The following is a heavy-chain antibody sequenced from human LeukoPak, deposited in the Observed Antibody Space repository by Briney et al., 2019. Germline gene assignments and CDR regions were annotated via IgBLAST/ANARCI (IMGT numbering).Heavy chain of an antibody. CDR2: IPYDGSNR. D-gene: IGHD2-15*01. CDR1: GFTFNSYV. Sequence: PGGSLRLSCAASGFTFNSYVMHWVRQAPGKGLEWVALIPYDGSNRYYADSVKGRFTVSRDNSKNTLYLQMNSLRAEDTAVYFCARDAGLVAGHYYHMDIWGKGATVTVSS. CDR3: ARDAGLVAGHYYHMDI. V-gene: IGHV3-30-3*01. J-gene: IGHJ6*03.